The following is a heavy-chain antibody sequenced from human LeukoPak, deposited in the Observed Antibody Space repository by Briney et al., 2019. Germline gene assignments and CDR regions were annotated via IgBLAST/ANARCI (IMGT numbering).Heavy chain of an antibody. CDR2: IKQDGSEK. CDR3: ANYYNSGPQGDY. Sequence: GSLRLSCAASGFNFNSYWMSWVRQAPGKGLEWVANIKQDGSEKRYVDSVTGRFTISRDNAKNSLYLQMNSLRVEDTAVYYCANYYNSGPQGDYWGQGILVTVSS. CDR1: GFNFNSYW. V-gene: IGHV3-7*01. J-gene: IGHJ4*02. D-gene: IGHD3-10*01.